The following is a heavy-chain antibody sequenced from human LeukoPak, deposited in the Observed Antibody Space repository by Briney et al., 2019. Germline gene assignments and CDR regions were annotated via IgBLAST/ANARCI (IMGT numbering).Heavy chain of an antibody. CDR2: MNQDGSAK. J-gene: IGHJ6*02. CDR3: ATYTHWVAGDV. D-gene: IGHD3-16*01. Sequence: GGSLRLSCAAYGFTFSDSWMSWVRQAPGKGLEWVANMNQDGSAKGYVDSVKGRFTISRDNARNSLYLQMSSLRPEDTAVYYCATYTHWVAGDVWGQGTTVTVSS. CDR1: GFTFSDSW. V-gene: IGHV3-7*01.